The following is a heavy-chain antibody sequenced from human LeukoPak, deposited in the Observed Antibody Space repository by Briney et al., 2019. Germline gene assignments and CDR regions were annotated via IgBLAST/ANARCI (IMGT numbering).Heavy chain of an antibody. D-gene: IGHD3-10*01. CDR2: ISAYNGNT. CDR1: GYTFTSYG. Sequence: ASVKVSCKASGYTFTSYGISWVRQAPGQGLEWMGWISAYNGNTNYAQKLQGRVTMTTDTSTSTAYMELRSLRSDDTAVYYCARVVPFGELGDYFDYWGQGTLVTVSS. J-gene: IGHJ4*02. CDR3: ARVVPFGELGDYFDY. V-gene: IGHV1-18*04.